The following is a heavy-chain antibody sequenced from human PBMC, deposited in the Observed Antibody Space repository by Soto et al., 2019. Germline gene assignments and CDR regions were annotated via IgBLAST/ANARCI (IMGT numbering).Heavy chain of an antibody. D-gene: IGHD6-19*01. CDR1: GFTFSSYA. CDR3: ATVHSSGWYYFDY. J-gene: IGHJ4*02. CDR2: ISGSGGST. V-gene: IGHV3-23*01. Sequence: GGSLRLSCAASGFTFSSYAMSWVRQAPGKGLEWVSAISGSGGSTYYADSVKGRFTISRDNSKNTLYLQMNSLRAEDTAVYYCATVHSSGWYYFDYWGQGTLVTVYS.